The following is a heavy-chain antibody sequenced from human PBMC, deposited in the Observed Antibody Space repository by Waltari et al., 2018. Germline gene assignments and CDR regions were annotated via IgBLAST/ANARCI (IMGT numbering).Heavy chain of an antibody. J-gene: IGHJ4*02. CDR2: ISSTGTYT. D-gene: IGHD7-27*01. V-gene: IGHV3-21*01. CDR3: ATGGWGFYLDN. Sequence: EVLLVESGGGLVKPGGSLRLCCAASGLTFSSYSMNWVRQAPGKGLEWISSISSTGTYTHYADSVKGRFTISRDNAKNSLYLQMNSLRAEDTGVYWCATGGWGFYLDNWGQGTPVTVSS. CDR1: GLTFSSYS.